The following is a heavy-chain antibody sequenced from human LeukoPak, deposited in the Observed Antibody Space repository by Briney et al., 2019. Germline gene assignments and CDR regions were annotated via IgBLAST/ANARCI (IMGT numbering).Heavy chain of an antibody. D-gene: IGHD4-23*01. CDR1: GGTFSSYA. CDR2: IIPIFGIA. Sequence: VASVKVSCKASGGTFSSYAISWVRQAPGQGLEWMGGIIPIFGIANYAQSFQGRVTITADASTSTAYMELSSLRSEDTAVYYCVRRAGGYSHPYDYWGQGTLVTVSS. J-gene: IGHJ4*02. CDR3: VRRAGGYSHPYDY. V-gene: IGHV1-69*13.